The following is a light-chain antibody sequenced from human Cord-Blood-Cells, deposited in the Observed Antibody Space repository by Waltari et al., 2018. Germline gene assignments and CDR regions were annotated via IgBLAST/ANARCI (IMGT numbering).Light chain of an antibody. CDR1: QGISSW. J-gene: IGKJ2*01. CDR3: QQPNNFPPYT. Sequence: DIQMTQSPSSVSASVGDRVTITCRASQGISSWLTWYQQKPGKAPKLLIYAASSLQSGGPPRCSGSGAATEFTLPTSSLQPQDFAAYYCQQPNNFPPYTFGQGTKLEIK. CDR2: AAS. V-gene: IGKV1-12*01.